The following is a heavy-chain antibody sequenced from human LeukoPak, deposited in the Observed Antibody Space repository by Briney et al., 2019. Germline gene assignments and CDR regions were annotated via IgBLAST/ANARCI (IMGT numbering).Heavy chain of an antibody. Sequence: SVKVSCKASGGTFSSYAISWGQQAPGQGLEWMGGIIPIFGTANYAQKFQGRVTITADESTSTAYMELSSLRSEDTAVYYCARVGGYYYYYGMDVWGQGTTVTVSS. V-gene: IGHV1-69*01. CDR3: ARVGGYYYYYGMDV. CDR2: IIPIFGTA. J-gene: IGHJ6*02. D-gene: IGHD3-16*01. CDR1: GGTFSSYA.